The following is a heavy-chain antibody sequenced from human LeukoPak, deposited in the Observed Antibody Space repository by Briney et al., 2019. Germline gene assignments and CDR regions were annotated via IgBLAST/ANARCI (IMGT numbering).Heavy chain of an antibody. CDR3: ARDRNFPSGGIQLWLFDY. Sequence: ASVKVSCKASGYTFTGYYMHWVRQAPGQGLEWMGWINPNSGGTNYAQKFQGRVTMTRDTSISTAYMELSRPRSDDTAVYYCARDRNFPSGGIQLWLFDYWGQGTLVTVSS. CDR1: GYTFTGYY. V-gene: IGHV1-2*02. J-gene: IGHJ4*02. D-gene: IGHD5-18*01. CDR2: INPNSGGT.